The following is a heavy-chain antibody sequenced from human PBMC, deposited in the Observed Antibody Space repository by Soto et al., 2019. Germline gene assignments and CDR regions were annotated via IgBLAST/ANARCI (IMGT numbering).Heavy chain of an antibody. CDR3: ARSLPRTYGAFDL. J-gene: IGHJ3*01. CDR1: ELTSRSYG. D-gene: IGHD1-7*01. Sequence: EVQLVDSGEGLFHLGGSWRLSFQPSELTSRSYGCHWARQSPGKGLVWFSRISGDGSSTNYANSVKGRFTISRDNAKNTVYLQIDSLRAEDTAVYYCARSLPRTYGAFDLWGQGTMVTVSS. V-gene: IGHV3-74*01. CDR2: ISGDGSST.